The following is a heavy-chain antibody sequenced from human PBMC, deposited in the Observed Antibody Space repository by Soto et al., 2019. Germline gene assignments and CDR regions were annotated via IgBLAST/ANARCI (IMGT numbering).Heavy chain of an antibody. CDR2: INPKFGDT. J-gene: IGHJ6*02. CDR3: ARNMDYYYGPGSGNGHGF. V-gene: IGHV1-2*02. Sequence: VQLVQSGAEVKEPGDSVRVSCEASGYTFTAYYMHWVRQAPGQGLEWMGWINPKFGDTTYAQDFQGRVSMTRDMSISTVYMELSRLTSDDTAIYYCARNMDYYYGPGSGNGHGFWGQGTTVTVFS. CDR1: GYTFTAYY. D-gene: IGHD3-10*01.